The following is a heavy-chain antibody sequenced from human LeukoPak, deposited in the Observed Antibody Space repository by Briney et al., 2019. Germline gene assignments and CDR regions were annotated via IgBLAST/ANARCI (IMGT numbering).Heavy chain of an antibody. CDR2: IYHSGST. D-gene: IGHD3-22*01. Sequence: PSETLSLTCAVSGGSISSSNWWSWVRQPPGKGLEWIGEIYHSGSTNYNPSLKSRVTISVDTSKNQFSLKLSSVTAADTAVYYCARFTMIVEGYYFDYWGQGTLVTVSS. J-gene: IGHJ4*02. CDR3: ARFTMIVEGYYFDY. CDR1: GGSISSSNW. V-gene: IGHV4-4*02.